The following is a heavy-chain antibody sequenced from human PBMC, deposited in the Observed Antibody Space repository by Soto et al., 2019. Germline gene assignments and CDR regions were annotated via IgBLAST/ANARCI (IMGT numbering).Heavy chain of an antibody. CDR2: ISYDGSNK. V-gene: IGHV3-30*18. D-gene: IGHD3-22*01. Sequence: GGSLRLSCAASGFTFSSYGMHWVRQAPGKGLEWVAVISYDGSNKYYADSVKGRFTISRDNSKNTLYLQMNSLRAEDTAVYYCAKDAALDYYDSSGYEIGYWGQGTLVTVSS. CDR1: GFTFSSYG. CDR3: AKDAALDYYDSSGYEIGY. J-gene: IGHJ4*02.